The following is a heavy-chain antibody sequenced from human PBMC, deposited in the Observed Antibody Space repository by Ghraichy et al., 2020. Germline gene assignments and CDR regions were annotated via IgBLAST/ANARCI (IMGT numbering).Heavy chain of an antibody. D-gene: IGHD3-22*01. CDR2: MYYSGST. CDR3: ARGVYYDNSRYYQGPAMLDF. CDR1: GGSISSGGYY. J-gene: IGHJ4*02. V-gene: IGHV4-31*01. Sequence: SETLSLTCSVSGGSISSGGYYWNWIRQHPGKGLEWIGYMYYSGSTYYNPSLKSLITISADTSKNQFSLKLSSVTAADTAVYYCARGVYYDNSRYYQGPAMLDFWGQGTLVTVSS.